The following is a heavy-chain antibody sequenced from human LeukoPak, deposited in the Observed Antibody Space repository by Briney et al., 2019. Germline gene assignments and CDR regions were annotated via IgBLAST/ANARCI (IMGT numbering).Heavy chain of an antibody. CDR1: GYTFTGYY. V-gene: IGHV1-2*02. CDR3: ARDFLYGSGSYCTYYYYMDV. Sequence: ASVKVSCKASGYTFTGYYMHWVRQAPGQGLEWMGWINPNSGGTNYAQKFQGRVTMTRDTSISTAYMELSRLRSDDTAVYYCARDFLYGSGSYCTYYYYMDVWGKGTTVTISS. J-gene: IGHJ6*03. D-gene: IGHD3-10*01. CDR2: INPNSGGT.